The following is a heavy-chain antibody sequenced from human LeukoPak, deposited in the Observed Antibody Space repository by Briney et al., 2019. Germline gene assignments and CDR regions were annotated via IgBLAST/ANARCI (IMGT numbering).Heavy chain of an antibody. V-gene: IGHV1-46*03. J-gene: IGHJ4*02. CDR3: ARGSFWSGYYMVTDY. D-gene: IGHD3-3*01. Sequence: ASVKVSCKASGYTFTSYYMHWVRQAPGQGLEGMGIINPSGGSTSYAQKFQGRVTMTRDTSTSTVYMELSSLRSGDTAVYYCARGSFWSGYYMVTDYWGQGTLVTVSS. CDR2: INPSGGST. CDR1: GYTFTSYY.